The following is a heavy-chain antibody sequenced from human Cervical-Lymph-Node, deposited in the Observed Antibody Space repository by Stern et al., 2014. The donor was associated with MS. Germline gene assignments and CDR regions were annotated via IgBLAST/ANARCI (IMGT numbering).Heavy chain of an antibody. J-gene: IGHJ4*02. Sequence: VQLVESGGGVVQPGTSLRLSCAVSGFTFSNSGMHWVRQAPGQGLAWVAVISYDADVKLYADSVKGRFTISRDTPKNTMYLQLNSLKVEDTAVYFCAKKSVGTTGTTTAFDYWGQGTLVTVSS. CDR1: GFTFSNSG. V-gene: IGHV3-30*18. D-gene: IGHD1-1*01. CDR2: ISYDADVK. CDR3: AKKSVGTTGTTTAFDY.